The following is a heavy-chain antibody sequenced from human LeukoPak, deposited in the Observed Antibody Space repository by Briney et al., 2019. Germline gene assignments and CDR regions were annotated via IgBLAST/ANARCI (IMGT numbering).Heavy chain of an antibody. Sequence: GGSLRLSCAASGFTFSSYVMTWVRQAPGKGLEWVSGISGSGAGTYYADSVRGRFTISRDNSKNTLYLQMNSLRAEDTAVYYCAKSRTSGGSYSDYWGQGTLVTVSS. CDR1: GFTFSSYV. CDR2: ISGSGAGT. D-gene: IGHD1-26*01. J-gene: IGHJ4*02. CDR3: AKSRTSGGSYSDY. V-gene: IGHV3-23*01.